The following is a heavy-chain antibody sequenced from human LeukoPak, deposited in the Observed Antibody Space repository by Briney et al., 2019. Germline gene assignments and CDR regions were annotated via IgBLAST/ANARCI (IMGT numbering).Heavy chain of an antibody. J-gene: IGHJ4*02. V-gene: IGHV4-39*07. CDR2: IYYSGST. CDR3: ARIPRAGTGDY. D-gene: IGHD6-19*01. CDR1: GGSISSSSYY. Sequence: SETLSLTCTVSGGSISSSSYYWGWIRQPPGKGLEWIGSIYYSGSTYYNPSLKSRVTISVDTSKNQFSLKLSSVTAADTAVYYCARIPRAGTGDYWGQGTLVTVSS.